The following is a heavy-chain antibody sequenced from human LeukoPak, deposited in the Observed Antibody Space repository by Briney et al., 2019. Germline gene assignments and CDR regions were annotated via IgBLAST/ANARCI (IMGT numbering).Heavy chain of an antibody. V-gene: IGHV4-39*01. CDR3: ASDSDIVVVPAAIGY. D-gene: IGHD2-2*01. CDR1: GGSISSSNYY. Sequence: PSETLSLTCTVSGGSISSSNYYWGWIRQPPGKGLEWVGSIHYTGSTYYNPSLKSRVTISVDTSKNQFSLKLSSVTAADTAVYYCASDSDIVVVPAAIGYWGQGTLVTVSS. J-gene: IGHJ4*02. CDR2: IHYTGST.